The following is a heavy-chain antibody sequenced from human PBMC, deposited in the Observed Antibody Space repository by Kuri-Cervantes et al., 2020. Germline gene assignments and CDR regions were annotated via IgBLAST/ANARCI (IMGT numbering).Heavy chain of an antibody. V-gene: IGHV4-34*01. CDR3: ARRPHCSGSTCYSRYFQN. Sequence: GSLRLSCAVYGGSLSDYSCSWIRQAPGKGLEWIGEINHSGSINYNPSLKSRVTISADTTKNQFSLKLSSVTAADTAVYYCARRPHCSGSTCYSRYFQNWGQGTLVTVSS. CDR1: GGSLSDYS. J-gene: IGHJ1*01. CDR2: INHSGSI. D-gene: IGHD2-15*01.